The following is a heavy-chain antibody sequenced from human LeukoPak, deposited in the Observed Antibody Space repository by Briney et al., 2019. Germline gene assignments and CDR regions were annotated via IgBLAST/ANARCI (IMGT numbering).Heavy chain of an antibody. Sequence: ASVKVSCKASGGTFSSYAISWVRQAPGQGLEWMGGIIPIFGTANYAQKFQGRVTITADESTSAAYMELSSLRSEDTAVYYCATDPDYGDYGAFDIWGQGTMVTVSS. J-gene: IGHJ3*02. CDR2: IIPIFGTA. CDR3: ATDPDYGDYGAFDI. V-gene: IGHV1-69*13. CDR1: GGTFSSYA. D-gene: IGHD4-17*01.